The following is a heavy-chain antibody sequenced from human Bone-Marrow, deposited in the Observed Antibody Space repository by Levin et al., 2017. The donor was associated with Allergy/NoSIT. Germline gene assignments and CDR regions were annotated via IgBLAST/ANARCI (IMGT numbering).Heavy chain of an antibody. Sequence: GESLKISCAASGFTFSSYSMNWVRQAPGKGLEWVSSISSSSSYIYYADSVKGRFTISRDNAKNSLYLQMNSLRAEDTAVYYCARGRYYDSSKRELYYFDYWGQGTLVTVSS. J-gene: IGHJ4*02. D-gene: IGHD3-22*01. CDR1: GFTFSSYS. V-gene: IGHV3-21*01. CDR3: ARGRYYDSSKRELYYFDY. CDR2: ISSSSSYI.